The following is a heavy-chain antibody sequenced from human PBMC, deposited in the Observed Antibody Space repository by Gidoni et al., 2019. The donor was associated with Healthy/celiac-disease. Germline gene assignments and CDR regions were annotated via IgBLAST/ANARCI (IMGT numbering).Heavy chain of an antibody. J-gene: IGHJ4*02. CDR3: AKAGVLEWISPVLN. CDR1: GFTFSSYA. Sequence: VQLVESGGGVVQPGRSLRLSCAASGFTFSSYAMHWVRQAPGKGLEWVAVISYDGNNKYYADSVKGRFTISRDNSKNTLYLQMNSLRAEDTAVYYCAKAGVLEWISPVLNWGQGTLVTVSS. D-gene: IGHD3-3*01. CDR2: ISYDGNNK. V-gene: IGHV3-30-3*01.